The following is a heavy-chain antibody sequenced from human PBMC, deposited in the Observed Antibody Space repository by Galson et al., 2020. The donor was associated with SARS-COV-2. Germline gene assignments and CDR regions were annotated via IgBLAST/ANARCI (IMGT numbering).Heavy chain of an antibody. CDR3: AGPAGVQRGDWYLDL. D-gene: IGHD2-2*01. CDR1: GYSFTNHW. CDR2: IYPDVPDT. Sequence: GESLKISCKGSGYSFTNHWIAWVRQRPGKGLEWMGIIYPDVPDTRYSPSFQGDVTISVDKSTSTAYLQWSSRRASDTAIYYCAGPAGVQRGDWYLDLWGRGTLVTVSS. J-gene: IGHJ2*01. V-gene: IGHV5-51*01.